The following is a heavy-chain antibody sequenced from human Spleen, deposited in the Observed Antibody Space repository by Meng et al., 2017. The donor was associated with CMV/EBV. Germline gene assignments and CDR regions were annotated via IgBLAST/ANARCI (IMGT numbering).Heavy chain of an antibody. CDR2: INSDGSST. V-gene: IGHV3-74*01. D-gene: IGHD2-2*01. CDR1: GFTFSSYW. CDR3: ARGEGIVVVPVASYGMDV. Sequence: GGSLRLSCAASGFTFSSYWMHWVRQAPGKGLVWVSRINSDGSSTNYADSVKGRFTISRDNAKNTLYLQMNSLRAEDTAVYYCARGEGIVVVPVASYGMDVWGQGTTVTVSS. J-gene: IGHJ6*02.